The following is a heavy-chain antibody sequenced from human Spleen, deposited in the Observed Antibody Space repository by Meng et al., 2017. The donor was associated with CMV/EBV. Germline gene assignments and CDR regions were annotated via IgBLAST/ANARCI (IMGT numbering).Heavy chain of an antibody. D-gene: IGHD5-12*01. Sequence: SVTSSNSWWPWIRQPPGKGLEWIGYIYASGSTDHNPSLRSRVTIALDTSKRQFSLKLTSVTAADTAVYYCARRFSGDDDSDDYFDYWGQGILVTVSS. V-gene: IGHV4-61*01. CDR3: ARRFSGDDDSDDYFDY. CDR1: SVTSSNSW. CDR2: IYASGST. J-gene: IGHJ4*02.